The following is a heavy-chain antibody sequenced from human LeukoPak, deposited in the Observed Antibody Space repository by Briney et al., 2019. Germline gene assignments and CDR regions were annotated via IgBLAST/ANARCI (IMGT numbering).Heavy chain of an antibody. CDR1: GGSISSGGYY. J-gene: IGHJ5*02. CDR2: IYHSGST. Sequence: PSQTLSLTCTVSGGSISSGGYYWSWIRQPPGKGLEWIGYIYHSGSTYYNPSLKSRVTISVDRSKNQFSLKLSSVTAADTAVYYCARTLWSGVSNWFDPWGQGTLVTVSS. D-gene: IGHD3-3*01. CDR3: ARTLWSGVSNWFDP. V-gene: IGHV4-30-2*01.